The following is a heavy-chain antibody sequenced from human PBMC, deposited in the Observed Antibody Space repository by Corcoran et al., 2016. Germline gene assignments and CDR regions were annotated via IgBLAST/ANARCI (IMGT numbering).Heavy chain of an antibody. D-gene: IGHD3-3*01. CDR1: GGSISSYY. CDR2: IYYSGST. Sequence: QVQLQESGPGLVKPSETLSLTCTVSGGSISSYYWSWIRQPPGKGLEWIGYIYYSGSTNYNPSLKSRVTISVDTSKNQFSLKLSSVTVADTAVYYCARVPGYYDFWSGDAYYYYGMDVWGQGTTVTVSS. J-gene: IGHJ6*02. V-gene: IGHV4-59*01. CDR3: ARVPGYYDFWSGDAYYYYGMDV.